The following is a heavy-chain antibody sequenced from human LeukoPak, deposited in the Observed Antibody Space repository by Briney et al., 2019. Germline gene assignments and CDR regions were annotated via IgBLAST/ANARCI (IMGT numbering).Heavy chain of an antibody. CDR3: ARGGWYYFDY. Sequence: GGSLRLSCAASGFTFSSHWMSWVRQAPGKGLEWVACIKQDGSDIYYVDSVKGRFTISRGNAKNSLYLQMNSLRAEDTAVYYCARGGWYYFDYWGQGTLVTVPS. CDR2: IKQDGSDI. CDR1: GFTFSSHW. J-gene: IGHJ4*02. V-gene: IGHV3-7*04. D-gene: IGHD3-22*01.